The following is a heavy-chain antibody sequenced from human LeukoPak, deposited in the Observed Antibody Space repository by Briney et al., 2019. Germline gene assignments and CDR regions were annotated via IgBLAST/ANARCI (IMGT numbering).Heavy chain of an antibody. J-gene: IGHJ3*01. CDR2: ISAYNGNT. CDR1: GYTFTSYG. Sequence: ASVKISCKASGYTFTSYGISWVRQAPGQGLEWMGWISAYNGNTNYAQKLQGRVTMTTDTSTSTAYMELRSLRSDDTAVYYCAIEVSRLVIHAFDLWGQGTMVTVSS. D-gene: IGHD3-9*01. CDR3: AIEVSRLVIHAFDL. V-gene: IGHV1-18*01.